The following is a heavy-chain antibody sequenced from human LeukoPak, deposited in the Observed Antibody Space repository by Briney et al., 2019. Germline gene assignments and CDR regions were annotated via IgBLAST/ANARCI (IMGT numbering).Heavy chain of an antibody. CDR3: ARVRRGPPDY. J-gene: IGHJ4*02. D-gene: IGHD3-10*01. V-gene: IGHV4-34*01. CDR1: GGSFSGYY. CDR2: INHSGST. Sequence: SETLSLTRAVYGGSFSGYYWSWIRQPPGKGLEWIGEINHSGSTNYNPSLKSRVTISVDTSKNQFSLKLSSVTAADTAVYYCARVRRGPPDYWGQGTLVTVSS.